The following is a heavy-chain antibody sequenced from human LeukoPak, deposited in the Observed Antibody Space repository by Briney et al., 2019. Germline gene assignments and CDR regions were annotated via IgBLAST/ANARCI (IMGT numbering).Heavy chain of an antibody. V-gene: IGHV1-2*02. J-gene: IGHJ4*02. CDR3: AATAFPFDS. CDR1: GYTFTGYY. Sequence: ASVKVSCKASGYTFTGYYMHWVRQAPGQGLEWMGWINPNSGGTNSAQKFQGRVTMTRDTSISTAYMELSRVKADDTAAYYFAATAFPFDSWGQGTLVTVSS. D-gene: IGHD3-3*02. CDR2: INPNSGGT.